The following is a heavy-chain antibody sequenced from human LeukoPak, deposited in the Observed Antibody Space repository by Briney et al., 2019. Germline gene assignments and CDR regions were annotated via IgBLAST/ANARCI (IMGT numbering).Heavy chain of an antibody. V-gene: IGHV3-30*18. CDR3: AKDSGTYSSGRYYYGMDV. CDR1: GFTFSSYG. J-gene: IGHJ6*02. CDR2: ISYDGSNK. D-gene: IGHD6-19*01. Sequence: GRSLRLSCAASGFTFSSYGMPWVRQAPGKGLEWVAVISYDGSNKYYADSVKGRFTISRDNSKNTLYLQMNSLRAEDTAVYYCAKDSGTYSSGRYYYGMDVWGQGTTVTVSS.